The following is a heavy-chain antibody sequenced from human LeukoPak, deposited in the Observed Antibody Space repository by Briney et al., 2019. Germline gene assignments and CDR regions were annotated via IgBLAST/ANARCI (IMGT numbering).Heavy chain of an antibody. CDR2: IYYSGST. CDR1: GGSISSYY. D-gene: IGHD5-18*01. J-gene: IGHJ4*02. Sequence: PSETLSLTCTVSGGSISSYYWSWIRQPPGKGLKWIGYIYYSGSTNYNPSLKSRVTISVDTSKNQFSLKLSSVTAADTAVYYCARGLYSYGLVAFDYWGQGTLVTVSS. V-gene: IGHV4-59*01. CDR3: ARGLYSYGLVAFDY.